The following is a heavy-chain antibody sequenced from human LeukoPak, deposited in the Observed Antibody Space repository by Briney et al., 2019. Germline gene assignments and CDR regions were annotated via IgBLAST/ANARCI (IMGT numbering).Heavy chain of an antibody. J-gene: IGHJ4*02. CDR2: INTDGSHT. Sequence: GGSLRLSCAASGFTFRYYWIHWVRQVPGKGLVWLSRINTDGSHTNYADSVKDRFTMSRDNAKNTVHLQMNSLTAEDTAVHYCARVEVRPTYFDLWGQETLVTVSS. CDR3: ARVEVRPTYFDL. CDR1: GFTFRYYW. D-gene: IGHD1-26*01. V-gene: IGHV3-74*01.